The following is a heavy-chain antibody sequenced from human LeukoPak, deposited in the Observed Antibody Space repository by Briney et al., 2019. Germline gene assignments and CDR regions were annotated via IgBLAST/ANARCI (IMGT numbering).Heavy chain of an antibody. J-gene: IGHJ4*02. CDR1: GGSISSSSYY. CDR3: ARHLGYDSSGYYPGGVLDY. Sequence: PSETLSLTCTVSGGSISSSSYYWGWIRQPPGKGLEWIGSIYYSGSTYYNPSLKSRVTISVDTSKNQFSLKLSSVTAADTAVYYCARHLGYDSSGYYPGGVLDYWGQGTLVTVSS. D-gene: IGHD3-22*01. V-gene: IGHV4-39*01. CDR2: IYYSGST.